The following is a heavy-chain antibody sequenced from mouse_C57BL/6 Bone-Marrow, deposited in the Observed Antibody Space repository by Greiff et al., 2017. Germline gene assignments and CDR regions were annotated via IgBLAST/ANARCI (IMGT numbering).Heavy chain of an antibody. CDR3: ARPDYYYGSSPYFDY. Sequence: EVQRVESGGDLVKPGGSLKLSCAASGFTFSSYGMSWVRQTPDKRLEWVATISSGGSYTYYPDSVKGRFTISRDNAKNTLYLQMSSLKSEDTAMYYCARPDYYYGSSPYFDYWGQGTTLTVSS. V-gene: IGHV5-6*01. CDR1: GFTFSSYG. CDR2: ISSGGSYT. J-gene: IGHJ2*01. D-gene: IGHD1-1*01.